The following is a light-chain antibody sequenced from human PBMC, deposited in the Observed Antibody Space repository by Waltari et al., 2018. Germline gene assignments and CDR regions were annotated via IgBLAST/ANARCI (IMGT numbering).Light chain of an antibody. CDR2: GAS. V-gene: IGKV3-15*01. Sequence: PATLSVSPGERDTLSCRASQSVSSNLAWYQQKPGQAPRLLIYGASTRATGIPARFSGSESGTEFTLTISSLQSEDFAVYYCQQYDKWPITFGQGTRLEIK. CDR3: QQYDKWPIT. CDR1: QSVSSN. J-gene: IGKJ5*01.